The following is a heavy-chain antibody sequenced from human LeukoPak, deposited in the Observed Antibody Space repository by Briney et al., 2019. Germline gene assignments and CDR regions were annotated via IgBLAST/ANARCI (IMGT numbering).Heavy chain of an antibody. CDR3: AREDDSSGWYSYYYGMDV. V-gene: IGHV1-18*01. CDR1: GGSFSNYV. D-gene: IGHD6-19*01. Sequence: ASVKVSCKASGGSFSNYVITWVRQAPGQGLEWMGWISAYNGNTNYAQKLQGRVTMTTDTSTSTAYMELRSLRSDDTAVYYCAREDDSSGWYSYYYGMDVWGQGTTVTVSS. J-gene: IGHJ6*02. CDR2: ISAYNGNT.